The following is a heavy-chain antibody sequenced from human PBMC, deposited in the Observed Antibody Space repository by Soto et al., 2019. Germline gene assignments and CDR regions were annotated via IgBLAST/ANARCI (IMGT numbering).Heavy chain of an antibody. CDR3: ARESLSYYYGSGSFFDY. CDR1: GGSISSGGYY. V-gene: IGHV4-31*03. J-gene: IGHJ4*02. Sequence: NPSETLSLTCTVSGGSISSGGYYWSWIRQHPGKGLEWIGYIYYSGSTYYNPSLKSRVTISVDTSKNQFSLKLSSVTAADTAVYYCARESLSYYYGSGSFFDYWGQGTLVTVSS. D-gene: IGHD3-10*01. CDR2: IYYSGST.